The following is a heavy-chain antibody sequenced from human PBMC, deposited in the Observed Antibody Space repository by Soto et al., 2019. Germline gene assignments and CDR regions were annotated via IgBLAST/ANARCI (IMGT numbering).Heavy chain of an antibody. Sequence: PGGSLRLSCAASGFTFSSYALHWVRQAPGKGQEWEAVISYDGRNKYYADSVKGRFTISRDNSKNTLYLQMNSLRAEDTAVYYCARELYCSGGSCYPSSYYYGMDVWGQGTTVTVSS. J-gene: IGHJ6*02. V-gene: IGHV3-30*04. D-gene: IGHD2-15*01. CDR3: ARELYCSGGSCYPSSYYYGMDV. CDR2: ISYDGRNK. CDR1: GFTFSSYA.